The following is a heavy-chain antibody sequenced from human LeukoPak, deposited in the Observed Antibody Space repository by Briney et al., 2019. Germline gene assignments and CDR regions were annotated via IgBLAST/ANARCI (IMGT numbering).Heavy chain of an antibody. D-gene: IGHD6-13*01. V-gene: IGHV3-74*01. Sequence: PGGSLRLSCAASGFTFSSYWMHWVRQAPGKGLVWVSRINSDGSSTSYVDSVKGRFTISRDNAKNTLYLQMNSLRAEDTAVYYCARPTVVAAALKYWGQGTLVTVSS. CDR1: GFTFSSYW. CDR2: INSDGSST. J-gene: IGHJ4*02. CDR3: ARPTVVAAALKY.